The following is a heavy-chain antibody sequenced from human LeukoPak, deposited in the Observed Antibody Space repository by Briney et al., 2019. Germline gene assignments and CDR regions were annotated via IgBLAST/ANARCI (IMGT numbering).Heavy chain of an antibody. V-gene: IGHV1-8*01. D-gene: IGHD1-7*01. CDR3: ARELRELLYYYYMDV. CDR1: GYTFTSYD. Sequence: ASVKVSCKASGYTFTSYDINWVRQATGQELEWMGWMNPNSGNTGYAQKFRGRVTMTRNTSISTAYMELSSLRSEDTAVYYCARELRELLYYYYMDVWGKGTTVTVSS. CDR2: MNPNSGNT. J-gene: IGHJ6*03.